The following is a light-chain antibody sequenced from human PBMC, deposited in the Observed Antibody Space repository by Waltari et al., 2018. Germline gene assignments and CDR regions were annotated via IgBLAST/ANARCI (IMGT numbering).Light chain of an antibody. CDR2: GSS. Sequence: DIQMTQSPSSVSASVADRVSISFRASQDVRTWLAWYQQKPGKPPNLLIYGSSTLQSGVPSRFSGSGSGTDFTLTINGLQPEDFASYFCQQTDSFPLTFGGGTKVEIK. CDR1: QDVRTW. J-gene: IGKJ4*01. V-gene: IGKV1-12*01. CDR3: QQTDSFPLT.